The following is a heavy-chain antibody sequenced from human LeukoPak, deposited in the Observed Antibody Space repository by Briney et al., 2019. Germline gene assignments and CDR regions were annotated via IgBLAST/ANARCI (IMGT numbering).Heavy chain of an antibody. D-gene: IGHD3-22*01. V-gene: IGHV4-59*08. Sequence: SETLSLTRTVSGGSISSYYWSWIRQPPGKGLEWIGYIYYSGSTNYNPSLKSRVTISVDTSKNQFSLKLSSVTAADTAVYYCARLDYDSSGYYYVEYFQHWGQGTLVTVSS. J-gene: IGHJ1*01. CDR2: IYYSGST. CDR3: ARLDYDSSGYYYVEYFQH. CDR1: GGSISSYY.